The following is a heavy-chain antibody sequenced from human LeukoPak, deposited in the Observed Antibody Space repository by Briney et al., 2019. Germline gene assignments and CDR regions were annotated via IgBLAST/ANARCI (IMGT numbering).Heavy chain of an antibody. CDR2: ISYDGSNK. CDR1: GFAFSSYA. D-gene: IGHD2-15*01. V-gene: IGHV3-30-3*01. CDR3: ARDSVVVVATGWFDP. Sequence: PGGPLRLSCAASGFAFSSYAMHGVRQAPGKGLEWVAVISYDGSNKYYADSVKGRFTISRDNSKNTLYLQMNSLRAEDTAVYYCARDSVVVVATGWFDPWGQGTLVTVSS. J-gene: IGHJ5*02.